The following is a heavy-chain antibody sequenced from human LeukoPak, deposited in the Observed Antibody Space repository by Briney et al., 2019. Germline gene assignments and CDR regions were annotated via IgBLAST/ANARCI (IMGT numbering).Heavy chain of an antibody. D-gene: IGHD6-19*01. CDR1: GGTFSSYA. CDR3: ARGRLSSGWPWDLDY. CDR2: IIPIFGTA. J-gene: IGHJ4*02. Sequence: SVKVSCKASGGTFSSYAISWVRQAPGQGLEWMGGIIPIFGTANYAQKFQGRVTITADESTSTAYMELSSLRSEDTAVYYCARGRLSSGWPWDLDYWGQGTLVTVSS. V-gene: IGHV1-69*13.